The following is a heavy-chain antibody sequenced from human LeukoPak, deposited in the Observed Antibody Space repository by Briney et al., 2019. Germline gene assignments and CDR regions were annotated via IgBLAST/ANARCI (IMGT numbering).Heavy chain of an antibody. CDR3: ARERLGRGFDY. CDR1: GGTFSSYA. D-gene: IGHD7-27*01. Sequence: ASVKVSCKASGGTFSSYATSWVRQAPGQGLEWMGGIIPIFGTANYAQKFQGRVTITTDESTSTAYMELSSLRSEDTAVYYCARERLGRGFDYWGQGTLVTVSS. CDR2: IIPIFGTA. V-gene: IGHV1-69*05. J-gene: IGHJ4*02.